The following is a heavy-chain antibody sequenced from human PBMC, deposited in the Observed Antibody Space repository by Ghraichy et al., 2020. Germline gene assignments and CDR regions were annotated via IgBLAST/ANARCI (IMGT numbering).Heavy chain of an antibody. CDR1: GFTFSSYA. Sequence: GGSLRLSCAASGFTFSSYAMHWVHQAPGKGLEYVSAISSNGGSTYYANSVKGRFTISRDNSKNTLYLQMGSLRAEDMAVYYCARDQDTAMDDAFDIWGQGTMVTVSS. CDR2: ISSNGGST. V-gene: IGHV3-64*01. D-gene: IGHD5-18*01. CDR3: ARDQDTAMDDAFDI. J-gene: IGHJ3*02.